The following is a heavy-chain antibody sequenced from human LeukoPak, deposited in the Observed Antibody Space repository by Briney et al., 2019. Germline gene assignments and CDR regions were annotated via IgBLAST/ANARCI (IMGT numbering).Heavy chain of an antibody. Sequence: GGSLRLSCGGSGFILSDYRMDWVRQAPGKGLEWVALITTTGDTTYYADSVNGRFNISRDNAQNSLSLQMNSLRADDTAVYYCVRDAKEGQLLDRSVWGKGTTVIVSS. J-gene: IGHJ6*04. D-gene: IGHD2-2*01. CDR3: VRDAKEGQLLDRSV. V-gene: IGHV3-48*01. CDR2: ITTTGDTT. CDR1: GFILSDYR.